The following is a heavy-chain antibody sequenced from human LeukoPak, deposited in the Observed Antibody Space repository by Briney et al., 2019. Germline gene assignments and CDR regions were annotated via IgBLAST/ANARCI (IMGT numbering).Heavy chain of an antibody. D-gene: IGHD4-11*01. J-gene: IGHJ4*02. CDR2: ISGSGAST. V-gene: IGHV3-23*01. CDR1: GFTFNNYA. CDR3: ARGFGGSMTTAGGDY. Sequence: PGGSLRLSCAASGFTFNNYAMNWVRQAPGKGLEWVSAISGSGASTYYADSVKGRFTISRDNSKNTLYLHMNSLRAEDTAVYYCARGFGGSMTTAGGDYWGQGTLVTVSS.